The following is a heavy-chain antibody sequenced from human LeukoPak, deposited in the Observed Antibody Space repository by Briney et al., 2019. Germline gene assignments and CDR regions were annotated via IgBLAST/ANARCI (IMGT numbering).Heavy chain of an antibody. V-gene: IGHV4-39*01. CDR1: GGSISSNNYY. J-gene: IGHJ4*02. CDR3: ARQYCSDGNCLGVNY. Sequence: SETLSLTCTVSGGSISSNNYYWGWIRQPPGKGLEWIGSIYYSGSTYYNPSLKSRVTISVDTSKNQFSLKLSSVTAADTAVYYCARQYCSDGNCLGVNYWGQGTLVTASS. D-gene: IGHD2-15*01. CDR2: IYYSGST.